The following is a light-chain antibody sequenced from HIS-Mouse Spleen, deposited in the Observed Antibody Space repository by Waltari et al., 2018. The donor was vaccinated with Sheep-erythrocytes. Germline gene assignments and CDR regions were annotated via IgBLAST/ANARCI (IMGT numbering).Light chain of an antibody. V-gene: IGLV3-25*03. Sequence: SYELTQPPSVSVSPGQTARITCSGDALPKQYAHWYQQKPGQAPVLVIYKDSERPSGIPERFSGSRSGKTVTLTISGVQAEDEADYYCQSADSSGTWVFGGGTKLTVL. J-gene: IGLJ3*02. CDR3: QSADSSGTWV. CDR1: ALPKQY. CDR2: KDS.